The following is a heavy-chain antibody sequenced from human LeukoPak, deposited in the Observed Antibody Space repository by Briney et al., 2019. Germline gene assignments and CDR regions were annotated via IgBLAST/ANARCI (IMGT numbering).Heavy chain of an antibody. CDR2: ISGSGGST. J-gene: IGHJ6*02. Sequence: GGSLRLSCAASGFTFSTYAMSWVRQAPGKGLEWVSAISGSGGSTYYADSVKGRFTISRGNSKNTLYLQMNSQRAEDTAVYYCAKSLRSYGMDVWGQGTTVTVSS. CDR1: GFTFSTYA. V-gene: IGHV3-23*01. CDR3: AKSLRSYGMDV.